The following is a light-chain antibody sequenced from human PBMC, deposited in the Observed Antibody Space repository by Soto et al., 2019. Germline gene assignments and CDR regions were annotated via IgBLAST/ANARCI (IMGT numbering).Light chain of an antibody. CDR2: EES. Sequence: DIHLTQSPSSLSASVGDRVTITFRASQAITNNLAFYQQKPGNPPKLLIYEESTLHSGVPSRFSGSGSGTDFALKISRVEAEDVGVYYCMQGTHWPITFGQGTRLEI. J-gene: IGKJ5*01. CDR3: MQGTHWPIT. V-gene: IGKV1-9*01. CDR1: QAITNN.